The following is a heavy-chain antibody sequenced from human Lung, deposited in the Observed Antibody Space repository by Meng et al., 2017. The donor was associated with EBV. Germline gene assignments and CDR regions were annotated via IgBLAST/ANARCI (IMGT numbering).Heavy chain of an antibody. CDR3: ARECSGGDCYIVY. CDR1: GGSISSRGAY. J-gene: IGHJ4*02. Sequence: QLQGSGPGLGKPSETLSLTCSVSGGSISSRGAYWGWIRQPPGKGLEWIGNIYYSGSTYYNPSLKSRVTISVDTSKNRFSLKLTSVTAADTAVYYCARECSGGDCYIVYWGQGNLVTVSS. V-gene: IGHV4-39*01. D-gene: IGHD2-21*02. CDR2: IYYSGST.